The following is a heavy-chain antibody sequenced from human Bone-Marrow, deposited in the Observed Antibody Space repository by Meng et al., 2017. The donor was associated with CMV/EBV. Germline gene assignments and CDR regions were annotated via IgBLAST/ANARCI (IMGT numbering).Heavy chain of an antibody. D-gene: IGHD2-2*01. CDR3: ARAYCSTTRCRDAFDI. V-gene: IGHV4-34*01. Sequence: SETLSLTCAVYGGSFSGYYWSWIRQPPGKGLEWIGEINHSGSTNYNPSLKSRVTISVDTSKNQFSLKLISVTAADTAVYYCARAYCSTTRCRDAFDIWGQGTMVTVSS. J-gene: IGHJ3*02. CDR2: INHSGST. CDR1: GGSFSGYY.